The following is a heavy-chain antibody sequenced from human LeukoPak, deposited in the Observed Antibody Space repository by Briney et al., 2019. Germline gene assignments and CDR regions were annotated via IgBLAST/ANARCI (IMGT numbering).Heavy chain of an antibody. CDR1: GGSIGNYF. J-gene: IGHJ4*02. CDR3: ARHTTSGWYQVVY. CDR2: ISSSGST. D-gene: IGHD6-19*01. Sequence: PSGTLSLTCTVSGGSIGNYFWSWIRQPPGKGLEWIGYISSSGSTDHSPSLKSRVTISVDTSKNQFSLKLSSVTAADTAVYYCARHTTSGWYQVVYWGQGTLVTVSS. V-gene: IGHV4-59*01.